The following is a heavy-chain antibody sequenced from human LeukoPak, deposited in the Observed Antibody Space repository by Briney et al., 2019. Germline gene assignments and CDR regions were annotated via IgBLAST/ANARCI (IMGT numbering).Heavy chain of an antibody. CDR2: ISGSGGST. V-gene: IGHV3-23*01. CDR3: AKGYDFDY. D-gene: IGHD3-3*01. J-gene: IGHJ4*02. CDR1: GFTVSSNY. Sequence: GGSLRLSCAASGFTVSSNYMSWVRQAPGKGLEWVSAISGSGGSTYYADSVKGRFTISRDNSKNTLYLQMNSLRAKDTAVYYCAKGYDFDYWGQGTLVTVSS.